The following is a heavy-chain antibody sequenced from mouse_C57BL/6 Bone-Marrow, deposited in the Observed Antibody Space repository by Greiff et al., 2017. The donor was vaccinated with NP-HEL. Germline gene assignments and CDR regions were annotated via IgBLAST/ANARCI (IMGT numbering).Heavy chain of an antibody. Sequence: VQLQQSGAELAKPGASVKLSCKASGYTFTSYWMHWVKQRPGQGLEWIGYINPSSGYTKYNQKFKDTATLPADKSSSTAYMQLSSLTYEDSAVYYCARSRWLLRSGLAYWGQGTTLTVSS. CDR2: INPSSGYT. J-gene: IGHJ2*01. CDR3: ARSRWLLRSGLAY. CDR1: GYTFTSYW. V-gene: IGHV1-7*01. D-gene: IGHD2-3*01.